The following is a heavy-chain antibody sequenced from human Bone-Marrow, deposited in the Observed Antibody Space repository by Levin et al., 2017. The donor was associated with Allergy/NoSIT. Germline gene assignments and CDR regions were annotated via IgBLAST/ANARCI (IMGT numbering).Heavy chain of an antibody. J-gene: IGHJ6*02. CDR2: MNPNSGNT. CDR3: QAWNYDEPSVDYYYGMNV. D-gene: IGHD1-7*01. V-gene: IGHV1-8*01. CDR1: GFTFTTYD. Sequence: ASVKVSCKASGFTFTTYDIYWVRQAPGQGLEWMGWMNPNSGNTAYAQKFQGRVTMTADTSISTAYMELSRLRSEDTAVYYCQAWNYDEPSVDYYYGMNVWGQGTSVTVSS.